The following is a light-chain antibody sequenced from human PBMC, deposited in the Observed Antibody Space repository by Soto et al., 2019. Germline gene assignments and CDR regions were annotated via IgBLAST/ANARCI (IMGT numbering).Light chain of an antibody. Sequence: DIQMTQSPSTLSASVGDGVTITCRASQNISVWLAWYQQRPGKAPKFLIYDASSLETGVPSRFSGSGSGTEITLTIRNPQPDDFATYYCQQYDSSSPTFGQGTNLEIK. CDR3: QQYDSSSPT. V-gene: IGKV1-5*01. CDR1: QNISVW. J-gene: IGKJ2*01. CDR2: DAS.